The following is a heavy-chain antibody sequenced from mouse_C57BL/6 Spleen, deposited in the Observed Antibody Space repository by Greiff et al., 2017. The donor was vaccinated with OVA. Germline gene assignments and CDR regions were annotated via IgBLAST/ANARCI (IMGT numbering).Heavy chain of an antibody. D-gene: IGHD2-3*01. CDR1: GFTFSDYY. CDR2: ISNGGGST. CDR3: ARRSYDGYYFDY. Sequence: EVKVVESGGGLVQPGGSLKLSCAASGFTFSDYYMYWVRQTPEKRLEWVAYISNGGGSTYYPDTVKGRFTISRDNATNTLYLQLSRLKSEDTAKYYWARRSYDGYYFDYWGQGTTLTVSS. J-gene: IGHJ2*01. V-gene: IGHV5-12*01.